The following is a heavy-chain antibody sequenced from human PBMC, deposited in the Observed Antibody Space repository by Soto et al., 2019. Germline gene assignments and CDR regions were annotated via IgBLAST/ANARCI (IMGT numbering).Heavy chain of an antibody. J-gene: IGHJ4*02. D-gene: IGHD3-16*01. Sequence: SETLSLTCTVSGASIDSGGYYWSWIRQHPGTGLEWIGYIYYSGSTYYNPSLKSRVSISLDTSENQFSLWLTSLTAADTAVYYCATGDTWGDLLANWGQGTLVTVSS. CDR2: IYYSGST. CDR3: ATGDTWGDLLAN. CDR1: GASIDSGGYY. V-gene: IGHV4-31*03.